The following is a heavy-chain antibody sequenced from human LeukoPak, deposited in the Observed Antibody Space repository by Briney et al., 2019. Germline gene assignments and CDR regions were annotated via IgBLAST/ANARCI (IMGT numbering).Heavy chain of an antibody. J-gene: IGHJ6*03. Sequence: ASVKVSCKASGYTFTSYYMHWVRQAPGQGLEWMGGVIPIFGTANYAQKFQGRVMITADKSTSTAYMELSSLRSEDTAVYYCARSTAYDILTGYYNDYYYYMDVWGKGTTVTVSS. D-gene: IGHD3-9*01. CDR1: GYTFTSYY. V-gene: IGHV1-69*06. CDR3: ARSTAYDILTGYYNDYYYYMDV. CDR2: VIPIFGTA.